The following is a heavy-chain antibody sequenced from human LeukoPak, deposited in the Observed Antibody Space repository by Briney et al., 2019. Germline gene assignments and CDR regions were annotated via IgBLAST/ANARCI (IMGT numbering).Heavy chain of an antibody. J-gene: IGHJ4*02. D-gene: IGHD3-10*01. CDR2: IRYDGSNK. V-gene: IGHV3-30*02. CDR3: TTLGWFGELPY. Sequence: PGGSLRLSCAPSGFTFSIYGMHCVRHTPGKGLEWVAFIRYDGSNKYYADSAKGPFTVSRDNSKNTLYLQMNRLRDEDTAVYYCTTLGWFGELPYWCEGALVAVAS. CDR1: GFTFSIYG.